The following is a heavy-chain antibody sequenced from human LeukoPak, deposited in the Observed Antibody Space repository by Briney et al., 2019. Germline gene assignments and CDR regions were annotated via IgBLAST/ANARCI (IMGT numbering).Heavy chain of an antibody. V-gene: IGHV3-21*01. D-gene: IGHD1-26*01. J-gene: IGHJ6*03. CDR2: ISSSSSYI. Sequence: GGPLRLSCAASGFTFSSYSMNWVRQAPGKGLEWVSSISSSSSYIYYADSVKGRFTISRDNAKNSLYLQMNSLRAEDTAVYYCARSRGAANRYYMDVWGKGTTVTVSS. CDR1: GFTFSSYS. CDR3: ARSRGAANRYYMDV.